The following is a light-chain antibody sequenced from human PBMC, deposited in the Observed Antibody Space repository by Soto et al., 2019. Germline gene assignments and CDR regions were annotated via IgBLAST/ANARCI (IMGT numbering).Light chain of an antibody. CDR3: SSYTSSGTYV. Sequence: QSALTQPASVSGSPGQSITISCTGTSSDVGGYNYVSWYQQHPGKAPKLMIYDVSNRPSGVSNRFSGFKSGNTASLTISGLQAEDEADYYCSSYTSSGTYVFGTGTKVTVL. J-gene: IGLJ1*01. CDR2: DVS. V-gene: IGLV2-14*01. CDR1: SSDVGGYNY.